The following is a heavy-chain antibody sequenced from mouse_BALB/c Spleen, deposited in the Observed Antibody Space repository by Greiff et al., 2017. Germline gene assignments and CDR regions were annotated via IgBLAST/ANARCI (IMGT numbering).Heavy chain of an antibody. CDR2: INPSTGYT. Sequence: VQLQQSGAELAKPGASVKMSCKASGYTFTSYWMHWVKQRPGQGLEWIGYINPSTGYTEYNQKFKDKATLTADKSSSTAYRQLSSLTSEDSAVYYCSRSSGAMAYWGQGTSVTVSS. CDR3: SRSSGAMAY. D-gene: IGHD4-1*01. J-gene: IGHJ4*01. CDR1: GYTFTSYW. V-gene: IGHV1-7*01.